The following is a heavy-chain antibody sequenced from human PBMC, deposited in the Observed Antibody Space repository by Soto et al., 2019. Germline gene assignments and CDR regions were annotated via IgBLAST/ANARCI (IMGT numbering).Heavy chain of an antibody. Sequence: SGGSLRLSCSASGFTFSSYAMHWVRQPPGKGLEYVSSISTNGGSTHYADSVKGRFTISRDNSKNTQYLQMSSLRADDTAVYYCVKGEYYYDSSGYYPFDYWGQGTLVTVSS. CDR2: ISTNGGST. J-gene: IGHJ4*02. D-gene: IGHD3-22*01. CDR1: GFTFSSYA. V-gene: IGHV3-64D*06. CDR3: VKGEYYYDSSGYYPFDY.